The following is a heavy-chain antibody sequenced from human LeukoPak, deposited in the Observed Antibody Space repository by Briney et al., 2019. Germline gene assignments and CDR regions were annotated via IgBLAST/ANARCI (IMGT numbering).Heavy chain of an antibody. CDR2: IYYSGST. D-gene: IGHD4-17*01. Sequence: SETLSLTCTVSGGSISISSYYWGWIRQPPGKGLEWIGSIYYSGSTYYNPSLKSRVTISVDTSKNQFSLKLSSVTAADTAVYYCARSRDDYGDPWDAFDIWGQGTMVTVSS. J-gene: IGHJ3*02. V-gene: IGHV4-39*01. CDR3: ARSRDDYGDPWDAFDI. CDR1: GGSISISSYY.